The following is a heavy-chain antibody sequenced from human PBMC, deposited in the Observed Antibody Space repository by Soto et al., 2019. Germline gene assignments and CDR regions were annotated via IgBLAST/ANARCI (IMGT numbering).Heavy chain of an antibody. CDR3: ARDTSLYGSGSYPSNWFDP. J-gene: IGHJ5*02. V-gene: IGHV4-4*02. CDR2: IYHSGST. CDR1: SGSISSSNW. Sequence: SETLSLTCAVSSGSISSSNWWSWVRQPPGKGLEWIGEIYHSGSTNYNPSLKSRVTISVDKSKNQFSLKLSSVTAADTAVYYCARDTSLYGSGSYPSNWFDPWGQGTLVTVSS. D-gene: IGHD3-10*01.